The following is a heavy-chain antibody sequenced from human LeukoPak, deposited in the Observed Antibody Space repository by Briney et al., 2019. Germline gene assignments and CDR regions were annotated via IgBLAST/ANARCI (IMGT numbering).Heavy chain of an antibody. Sequence: SEALSLTCGVSGGSVSSTNWWTWIRQPPGKGLEWIGEVHLDGRPNFNPSLKSRLTMSVDLSENHVSLKLTSVTAADTAVYYCAREGGFYRPLDYSGQGTLVTVSS. CDR2: VHLDGRP. J-gene: IGHJ4*02. D-gene: IGHD6-25*01. CDR1: GGSVSSTNW. CDR3: AREGGFYRPLDY. V-gene: IGHV4/OR15-8*01.